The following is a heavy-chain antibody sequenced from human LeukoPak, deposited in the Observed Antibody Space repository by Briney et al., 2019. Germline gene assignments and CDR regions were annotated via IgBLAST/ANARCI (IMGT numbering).Heavy chain of an antibody. Sequence: GGSLRLSCAASGFTFSSYAMHWVRQAPGKGLEYVSAISSNGGSTYYANSVKGRFTIPRDNSKNTLYLQMGSLRAEDMAVYYCARDSTVTGADYWGQGTLVTVSS. J-gene: IGHJ4*02. CDR2: ISSNGGST. CDR1: GFTFSSYA. V-gene: IGHV3-64*01. CDR3: ARDSTVTGADY. D-gene: IGHD4-17*01.